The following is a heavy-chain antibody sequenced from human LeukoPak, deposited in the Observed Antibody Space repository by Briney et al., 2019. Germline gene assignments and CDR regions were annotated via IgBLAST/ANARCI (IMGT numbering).Heavy chain of an antibody. J-gene: IGHJ4*02. D-gene: IGHD2-21*02. CDR2: ISAYNGNT. Sequence: GASVKVSCKASGYTFTSYGISWVRQAPGQGLEWMGWISAYNGNTNYAQKLQGRVTMTTDTSTSTAYMELRSLRSDDTAAYYCAGDQRKGGGPLVPVYWGQGTLVTVSS. CDR1: GYTFTSYG. V-gene: IGHV1-18*01. CDR3: AGDQRKGGGPLVPVY.